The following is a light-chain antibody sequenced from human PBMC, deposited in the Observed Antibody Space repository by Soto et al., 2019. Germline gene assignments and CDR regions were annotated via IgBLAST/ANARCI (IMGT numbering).Light chain of an antibody. V-gene: IGKV3-11*01. CDR2: DAS. Sequence: EIVLTQSPATLSLSPGERATLSCRASQSVSSYLAWYQQKPGQAPRLLIYDASNRATGIPARFSGSGSGTDLTLTISSLEPEDFAVYYCQQRSNCLFTFGPGTKVDIK. CDR3: QQRSNCLFT. CDR1: QSVSSY. J-gene: IGKJ3*01.